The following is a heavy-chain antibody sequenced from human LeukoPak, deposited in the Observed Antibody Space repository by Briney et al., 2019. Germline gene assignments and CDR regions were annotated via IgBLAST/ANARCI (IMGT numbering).Heavy chain of an antibody. CDR1: GFTFGKYW. CDR3: ARDQYDTWSRRGNFDS. D-gene: IGHD3-3*01. V-gene: IGHV3-7*03. Sequence: GGSLRLSCVASGFTFGKYWMSWVRQAPGKGLEWVANIKLDGSEENYVDSVRGRFTISRDNTKNSLYLQMNSLRAEDTAVFYCARDQYDTWSRRGNFDSWGQGTLVIVSS. J-gene: IGHJ4*02. CDR2: IKLDGSEE.